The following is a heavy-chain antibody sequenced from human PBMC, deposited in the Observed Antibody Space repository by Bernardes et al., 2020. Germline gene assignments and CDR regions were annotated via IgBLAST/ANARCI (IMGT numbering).Heavy chain of an antibody. CDR3: ATVSYTLYGMDV. CDR2: IEYSGPS. V-gene: IGHV4-39*01. Sequence: SETLSLTCNVSFDSITRGPYYWAWVRQPPGKGLDWIASIEYSGPSYHNPSLKSRVTISVDTSKSQFSLRLGSVTAADTATYYCATVSYTLYGMDVWGKGATVIVSS. CDR1: FDSITRGPYY. J-gene: IGHJ6*04. D-gene: IGHD2-2*02.